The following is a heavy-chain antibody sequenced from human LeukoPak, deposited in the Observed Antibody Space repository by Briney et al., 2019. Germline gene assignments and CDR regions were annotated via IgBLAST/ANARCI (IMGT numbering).Heavy chain of an antibody. CDR1: GFTFSNYW. Sequence: GGSLRLSCAASGFTFSNYWIHWVRQAPGKGLEWVAGIKDDGSEKYYVDSVKGRSTISRDNAKNSLYMQMNSLRAEDTAVYYCARDLAWGAAWGQGTLVTVSS. CDR3: ARDLAWGAA. V-gene: IGHV3-7*01. CDR2: IKDDGSEK. D-gene: IGHD1-26*01. J-gene: IGHJ5*02.